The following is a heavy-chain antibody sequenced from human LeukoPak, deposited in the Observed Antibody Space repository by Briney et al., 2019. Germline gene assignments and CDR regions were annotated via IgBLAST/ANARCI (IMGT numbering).Heavy chain of an antibody. CDR1: GGSISSGSYY. D-gene: IGHD6-19*01. Sequence: SETLSLTCTVSGGSISSGSYYWSWIRQPAGKGLEWIGRIYTSGSTNYNPSLKSRVTISVDTSKNQFSLKLSSVTAADTAVYYCARDSEYSSGWYSGYYGMDVWGQGTTVTVSS. V-gene: IGHV4-61*02. CDR3: ARDSEYSSGWYSGYYGMDV. CDR2: IYTSGST. J-gene: IGHJ6*02.